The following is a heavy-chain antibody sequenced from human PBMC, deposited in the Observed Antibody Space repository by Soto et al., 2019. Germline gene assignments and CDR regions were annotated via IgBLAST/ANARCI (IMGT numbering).Heavy chain of an antibody. D-gene: IGHD1-26*01. CDR3: ALIDVYYPYFDY. CDR1: GFSLSTAVG. J-gene: IGHJ4*02. Sequence: QITLKESGPTLVKPTQTVTLTCTFSGFSLSTAVGVGWIRQPPGKALKWLVVSYRDDDKRYSPSLKSRLTITKDTSKNQVVLTITNMDPVDTATYYCALIDVYYPYFDYWGRGTLVTVSS. V-gene: IGHV2-5*02. CDR2: SYRDDDK.